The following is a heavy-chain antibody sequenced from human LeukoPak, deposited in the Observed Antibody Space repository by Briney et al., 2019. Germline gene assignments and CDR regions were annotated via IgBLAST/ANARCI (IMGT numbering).Heavy chain of an antibody. D-gene: IGHD3-22*01. V-gene: IGHV3-23*01. CDR3: AKDRDYYDSSGYYLHFDY. J-gene: IGHJ4*02. CDR2: ISGSGGST. CDR1: GFTFSNAW. Sequence: PGGSLRLSCAASGFTFSNAWMSWVRQAPGKGLEWVSAISGSGGSTYYADSVKGRFTISRDNSKNTLYLQMNSLRAEDTAVYYCAKDRDYYDSSGYYLHFDYWGQGTLVTVSS.